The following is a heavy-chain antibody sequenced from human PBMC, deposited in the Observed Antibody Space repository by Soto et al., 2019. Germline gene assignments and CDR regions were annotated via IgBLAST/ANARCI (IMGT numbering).Heavy chain of an antibody. CDR2: IYYSGST. CDR1: GGSISSGDYY. CDR3: ASRDSSGYLVY. D-gene: IGHD3-22*01. V-gene: IGHV4-30-4*01. J-gene: IGHJ4*02. Sequence: LSLTCTVSGGSISSGDYYWSWIRQPPGKGLEWIGYIYYSGSTYYNPSLKSRVTISVDTSKNQFSLKLSSVTAADTAVYYCASRDSSGYLVYWGQGTLVTVSS.